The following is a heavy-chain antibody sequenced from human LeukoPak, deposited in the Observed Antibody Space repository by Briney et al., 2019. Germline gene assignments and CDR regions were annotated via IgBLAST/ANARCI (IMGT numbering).Heavy chain of an antibody. Sequence: GGSLRLSCAASGFTFSTYAMNWVRQAPGKGLEWVSGISDTGATTVYADSVKGRFPISRYNSKNTVYLQMNSLRGEDTAIYFCATDCCGGECCSHNRDDYWGQGTLVTVSS. CDR3: ATDCCGGECCSHNRDDY. CDR1: GFTFSTYA. J-gene: IGHJ4*02. V-gene: IGHV3-23*01. CDR2: ISDTGATT. D-gene: IGHD2-21*01.